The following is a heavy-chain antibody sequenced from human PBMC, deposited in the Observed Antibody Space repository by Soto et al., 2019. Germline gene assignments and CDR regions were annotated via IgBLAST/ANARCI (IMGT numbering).Heavy chain of an antibody. CDR1: GGSISSYY. J-gene: IGHJ4*02. V-gene: IGHV4-59*01. D-gene: IGHD3-3*01. CDR3: AREGLAGFWSGYYSYYFDY. CDR2: IYYSGST. Sequence: PSETLSLTCTVSGGSISSYYWSWIRQPPGKGLEWIGYIYYSGSTNYNPSLKSRVTISVDTSKNQFSLKLSSVTAADTAVYYCAREGLAGFWSGYYSYYFDYWGQGTLVTVSS.